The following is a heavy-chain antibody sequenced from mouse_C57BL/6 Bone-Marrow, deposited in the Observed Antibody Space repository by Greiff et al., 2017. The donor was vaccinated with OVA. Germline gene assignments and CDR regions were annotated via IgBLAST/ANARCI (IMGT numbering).Heavy chain of an antibody. CDR2: IDPSDSYT. V-gene: IGHV1-69*01. J-gene: IGHJ4*01. Sequence: VQLQQPGAELVMPGASVKLSCKASGYTFTSYWMHWVKQRPGQGLEWIGEIDPSDSYTNYNQKFKGKSTLTVDKSSSTAYMQLSSLTSEDSAVYYCAKGLRAMDYWGQGTSVTVSS. CDR1: GYTFTSYW. CDR3: AKGLRAMDY. D-gene: IGHD3-3*01.